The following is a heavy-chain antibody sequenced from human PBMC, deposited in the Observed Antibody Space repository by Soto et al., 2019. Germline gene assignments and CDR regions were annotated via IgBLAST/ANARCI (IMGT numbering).Heavy chain of an antibody. D-gene: IGHD3-10*01. CDR1: GFTFSTSG. J-gene: IGHJ4*02. V-gene: IGHV3-33*01. CDR2: IWYDGSKE. CDR3: ARDKGNRYFDC. Sequence: QMQLEESGGGVVQPGASLRLSCAASGFTFSTSGLHWVRQAPGKGLEWVALIWYDGSKEDYADSGKGRFTISRDDSKNMIFLQMNSLRAEDTAMYYCARDKGNRYFDCWGQGPLVTVSS.